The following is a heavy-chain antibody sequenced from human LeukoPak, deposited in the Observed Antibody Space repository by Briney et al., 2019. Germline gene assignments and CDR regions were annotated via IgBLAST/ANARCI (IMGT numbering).Heavy chain of an antibody. CDR3: AASGGSSGWPMYYFDY. D-gene: IGHD6-19*01. CDR1: GFTVSSNY. V-gene: IGHV3-66*01. Sequence: GGSLRLSCAASGFTVSSNYMSWVRQAPGKGLEWVSVIYSGGSTYYADSVKGRFTISRDNSKNTLYLQMNSLRAEDTAVYYCAASGGSSGWPMYYFDYWGQGTLVTVSS. CDR2: IYSGGST. J-gene: IGHJ4*02.